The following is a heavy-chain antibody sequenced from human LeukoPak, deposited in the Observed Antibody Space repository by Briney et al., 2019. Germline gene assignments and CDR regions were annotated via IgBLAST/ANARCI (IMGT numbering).Heavy chain of an antibody. V-gene: IGHV3-74*01. CDR3: ARAGTVVDYDPSDAFDV. CDR2: INSDGSTT. CDR1: GITFSTYW. J-gene: IGHJ3*01. D-gene: IGHD3-22*01. Sequence: GGSLRLSCAASGITFSTYWMHWVRQAPGKGLAWVSRINSDGSTTSYVDSVEGRFTISRDNAKNTLYLQMNSLRAEDMAVYYCARAGTVVDYDPSDAFDVWGQGTMVTVSS.